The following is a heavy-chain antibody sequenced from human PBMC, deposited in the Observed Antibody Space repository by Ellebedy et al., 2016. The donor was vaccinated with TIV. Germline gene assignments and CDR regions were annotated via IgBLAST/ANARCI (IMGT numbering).Heavy chain of an antibody. Sequence: KVSCKGSGYSFTNYWIGWVRQVPGKGLEWMGIIHPGDSETRYSPSFQGQVTISGDKSISTAYLQWSSLKASDTAMYYCARFTSDYSGDWFGRAFDHWGQGTLVIVSS. D-gene: IGHD2-21*02. CDR2: IHPGDSET. V-gene: IGHV5-51*01. CDR1: GYSFTNYW. CDR3: ARFTSDYSGDWFGRAFDH. J-gene: IGHJ4*02.